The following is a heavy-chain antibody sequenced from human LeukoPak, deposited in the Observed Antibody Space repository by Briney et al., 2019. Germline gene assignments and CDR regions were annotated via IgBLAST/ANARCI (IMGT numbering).Heavy chain of an antibody. Sequence: SETLSLTCAVYGGSFSGYYWSSIRQPPGKGLEWIWEINHSGSTNYTPSLQCRATISVETSKNKIYLNLICVTAADTTVEYFARGARVTYVAAAGPFSYWGQGTLVTVYS. J-gene: IGHJ4*02. CDR1: GGSFSGYY. CDR3: ARGARVTYVAAAGPFSY. V-gene: IGHV4-34*01. D-gene: IGHD6-13*01. CDR2: INHSGST.